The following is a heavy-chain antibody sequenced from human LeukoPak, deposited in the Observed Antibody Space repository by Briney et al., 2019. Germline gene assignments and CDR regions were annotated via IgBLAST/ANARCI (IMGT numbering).Heavy chain of an antibody. CDR1: GGSISSYY. CDR2: TYYRSKWYN. V-gene: IGHV6-1*01. D-gene: IGHD6-13*01. J-gene: IGHJ5*02. Sequence: SETLSLTCTVSGGSISSYYWNWIRQSPSRGLEWLGRTYYRSKWYNDYAVSVKSRITVNPDTSKNQFSLQLNSVTPEDTAVYYCARARIAAAGTFDPWGQGTLVTVSS. CDR3: ARARIAAAGTFDP.